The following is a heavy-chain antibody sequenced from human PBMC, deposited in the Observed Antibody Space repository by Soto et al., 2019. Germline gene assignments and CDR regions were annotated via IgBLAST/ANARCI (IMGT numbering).Heavy chain of an antibody. J-gene: IGHJ3*02. V-gene: IGHV1-69*12. CDR3: ERGAATKIVVPKYDAFEI. CDR1: GATLNSFINYG. Sequence: QVQLVQSGAEVKKPGSSVRVSCKASGATLNSFINYGITWVRQAPGQGLEYMGGIIPVFGAANHAQKFQGRVTISADESTRTVNMELSSLTSKDTAVYYCERGAATKIVVPKYDAFEIWGQGTMVTVSS. CDR2: IIPVFGAA. D-gene: IGHD5-12*01.